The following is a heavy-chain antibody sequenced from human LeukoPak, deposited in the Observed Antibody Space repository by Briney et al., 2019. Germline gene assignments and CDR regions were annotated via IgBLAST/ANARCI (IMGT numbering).Heavy chain of an antibody. Sequence: SETLSLTCAVSGVCFTGYYWSWIRQPPAKAREWIGEINHSGSTNYNPSLKSQVTISVDTCNNQFYQKLCSLAAADTAVYYCARVGCSGSSCYSGNWFDPWGQGTLVTVSS. D-gene: IGHD2-15*01. V-gene: IGHV4-34*01. J-gene: IGHJ5*02. CDR1: GVCFTGYY. CDR3: ARVGCSGSSCYSGNWFDP. CDR2: INHSGST.